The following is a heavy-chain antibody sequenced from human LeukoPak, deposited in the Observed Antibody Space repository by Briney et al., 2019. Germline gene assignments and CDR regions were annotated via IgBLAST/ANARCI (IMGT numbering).Heavy chain of an antibody. V-gene: IGHV1-8*01. CDR2: MNPNSGNT. J-gene: IGHJ6*03. CDR1: GYTFTSYD. CDR3: ARTRKSGLLLRHYYYMDV. D-gene: IGHD1-26*01. Sequence: GASVKVSCKASGYTFTSYDINWVRQATGQGLEWMGWMNPNSGNTGYAQKFQGRVTMTRNTSISTAYMELSSLRSEDTAVYYCARTRKSGLLLRHYYYMDVWGKGTTVTISS.